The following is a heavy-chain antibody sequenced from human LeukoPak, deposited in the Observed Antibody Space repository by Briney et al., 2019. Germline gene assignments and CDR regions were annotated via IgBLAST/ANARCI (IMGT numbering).Heavy chain of an antibody. D-gene: IGHD6-13*01. J-gene: IGHJ5*02. CDR3: ARARAAAGTNWFDP. CDR1: GGSISSSNW. Sequence: PSETLSLTCAVSGGSISSSNWWSWVRQPPGKGLEWIGEIYHSGSTNYNPSLKSRVTISVDTSKNQFSLKLSSVTAADTAVYYCARARAAAGTNWFDPWGQGTLVTVSS. CDR2: IYHSGST. V-gene: IGHV4-4*02.